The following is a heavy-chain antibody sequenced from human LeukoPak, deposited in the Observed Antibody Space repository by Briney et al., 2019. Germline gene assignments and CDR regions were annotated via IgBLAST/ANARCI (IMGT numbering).Heavy chain of an antibody. CDR2: IKQDGSAK. D-gene: IGHD6-19*01. CDR3: ARGPSSGWYDAFDI. CDR1: GFTFSNYW. V-gene: IGHV3-7*04. Sequence: GGSLRLSCAASGFTFSNYWMSWVRQAPGKGLEWVANIKQDGSAKYSVDSVKGRFTISRDNAKNSLYLQMNSLRAEDTAVYYCARGPSSGWYDAFDIWGQGTMVTVSS. J-gene: IGHJ3*02.